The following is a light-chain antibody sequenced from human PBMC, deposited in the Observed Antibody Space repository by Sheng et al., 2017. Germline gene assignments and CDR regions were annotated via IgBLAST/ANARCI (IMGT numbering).Light chain of an antibody. J-gene: IGKJ2*01. Sequence: DIQMTQSPSTLSSSIGDRVIITCRASQSISSWLAWYQQKPGEAPKLLIYKASNLKTGVPSRFSGTGSGTEFTLTISSLQPDDFATYYCQQYNSFSRYTFGQGTKLEI. V-gene: IGKV1-5*03. CDR3: QQYNSFSRYT. CDR2: KAS. CDR1: QSISSW.